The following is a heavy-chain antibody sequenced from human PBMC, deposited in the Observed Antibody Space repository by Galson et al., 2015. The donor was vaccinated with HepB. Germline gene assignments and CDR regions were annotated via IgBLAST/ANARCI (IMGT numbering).Heavy chain of an antibody. CDR2: IWKDGSNK. CDR1: GFTFSSYA. J-gene: IGHJ4*02. Sequence: SLRLSCAASGFTFSSYAMHWVRQAPGKGLEWVALIWKDGSNKYYSDSVKGRFTISRDNSQKTLYLQMNSLRAEDTAIYYCAREDKNVAVAALDSWGQGTMVIVSS. CDR3: AREDKNVAVAALDS. V-gene: IGHV3-33*08. D-gene: IGHD6-19*01.